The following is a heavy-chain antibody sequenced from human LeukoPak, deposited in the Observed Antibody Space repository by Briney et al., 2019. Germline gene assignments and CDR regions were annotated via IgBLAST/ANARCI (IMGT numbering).Heavy chain of an antibody. CDR1: GGSISSYY. CDR2: IYTSGST. Sequence: SETLSLTCTVSGGSISSYYWSWIRQPAGKGLEWIGRIYTSGSTNYNPSLKSRVTMSVDTSKNQFSLKLSSVTAADTAVYYCARGGGAAAGTAELDYMDVWGKGTTVTVSS. D-gene: IGHD6-13*01. CDR3: ARGGGAAAGTAELDYMDV. J-gene: IGHJ6*03. V-gene: IGHV4-4*07.